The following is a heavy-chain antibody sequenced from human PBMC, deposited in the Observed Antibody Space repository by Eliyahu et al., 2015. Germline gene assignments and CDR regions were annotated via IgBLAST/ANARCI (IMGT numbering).Heavy chain of an antibody. CDR3: ARAPGPYQVFDY. Sequence: VRQAPGKGLEWVSYISSASSTIYYADSVKGRFTISRDNAKNSLYLQMNNLRDEDTGVYYCARAPGPYQVFDYWGRGTLVTVSS. V-gene: IGHV3-48*02. CDR2: ISSASSTI. D-gene: IGHD2-2*01. J-gene: IGHJ4*02.